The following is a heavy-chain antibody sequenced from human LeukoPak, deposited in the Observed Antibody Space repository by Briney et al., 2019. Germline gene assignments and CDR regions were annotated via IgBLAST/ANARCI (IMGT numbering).Heavy chain of an antibody. CDR3: ARDPETYYDFWSGSNHLDY. CDR2: IYTSGST. J-gene: IGHJ4*02. D-gene: IGHD3-3*01. V-gene: IGHV4-61*02. CDR1: GGSISSGSYY. Sequence: SETLSLTCTVSGGSISSGSYYWSWIRQPAGKGLEWIGRIYTSGSTNYNPSLKSRVTISVGTSKNQFSLKLSSVTAADTAVYYCARDPETYYDFWSGSNHLDYWGQGTLVTVSS.